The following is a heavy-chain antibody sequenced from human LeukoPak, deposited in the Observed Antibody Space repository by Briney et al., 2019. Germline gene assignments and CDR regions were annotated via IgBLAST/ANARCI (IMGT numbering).Heavy chain of an antibody. CDR2: IYYSGST. J-gene: IGHJ4*02. CDR3: ARRGGSGWDTFDY. D-gene: IGHD6-19*01. CDR1: GGSISSYY. Sequence: SETLSLTCTVSGGSISSYYWGWIRQPPGKGLEWLGSIYYSGSTYYNPSLKSRVTISVDTYKNQFSLKLSSVTAADTAVYYCARRGGSGWDTFDYWGQGTLVTVSS. V-gene: IGHV4-39*01.